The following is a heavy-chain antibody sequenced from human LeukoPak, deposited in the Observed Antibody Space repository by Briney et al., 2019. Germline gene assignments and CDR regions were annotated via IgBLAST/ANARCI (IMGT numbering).Heavy chain of an antibody. V-gene: IGHV1-18*01. CDR3: ARDSVVVAATLDY. J-gene: IGHJ4*02. Sequence: GASVKVSCKPSGYTFTSYDINWVRQDTGQGLEWMGWISAYNGNTNYAQKLQGRVTMTTDTSTSTAYMELRSLRSDDTAVYYCARDSVVVAATLDYWGQGTLVTVSS. CDR1: GYTFTSYD. CDR2: ISAYNGNT. D-gene: IGHD2-15*01.